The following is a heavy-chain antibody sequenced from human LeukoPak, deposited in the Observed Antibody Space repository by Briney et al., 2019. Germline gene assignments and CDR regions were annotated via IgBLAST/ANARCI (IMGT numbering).Heavy chain of an antibody. D-gene: IGHD4-17*01. J-gene: IGHJ2*01. CDR3: ARLDYGDYGGSVWYFDL. V-gene: IGHV4-39*01. CDR2: IYYSGST. Sequence: SETLSLTCTVSGGSISSSSYYWGWIRQPPGKGLEWIGSIYYSGSTYYNPSLKSRVTISVDTSKNQFSLKLSSVTAADTAVYYCARLDYGDYGGSVWYFDLWGRGTLVTVSS. CDR1: GGSISSSSYY.